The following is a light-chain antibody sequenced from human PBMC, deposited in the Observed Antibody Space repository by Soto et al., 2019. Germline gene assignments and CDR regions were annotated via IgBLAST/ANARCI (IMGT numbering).Light chain of an antibody. CDR3: QQRRNWPPIT. CDR2: KAS. CDR1: QSISSW. Sequence: DSAMTQSPSTLSASLGYRVTITCLASQSISSWLAWYQQKPGKAPKLLIYKASSLESGVPSRFSGSGSGTEFTLTISSLQPDDFAVYYCQQRRNWPPITFGQGTRLEIK. V-gene: IGKV1-5*03. J-gene: IGKJ5*01.